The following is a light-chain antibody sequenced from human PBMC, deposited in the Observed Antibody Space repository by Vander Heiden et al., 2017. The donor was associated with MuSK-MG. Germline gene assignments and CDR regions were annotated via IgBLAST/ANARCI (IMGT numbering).Light chain of an antibody. V-gene: IGKV1-5*01. CDR1: QSIVTW. CDR3: QQVHSYPLT. Sequence: DIQMTQSPSTLSASIGDKITITCRASQSIVTWLAWYQHKAGKAPKLLIYDASSLESGVPLRFSGRGSGTDFTLTISSLQPDDFATYFCQQVHSYPLTFGGGTKVEIK. CDR2: DAS. J-gene: IGKJ4*01.